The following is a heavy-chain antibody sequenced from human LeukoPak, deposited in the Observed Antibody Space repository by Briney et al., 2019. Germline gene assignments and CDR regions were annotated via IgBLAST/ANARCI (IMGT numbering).Heavy chain of an antibody. J-gene: IGHJ1*01. CDR3: AGAGYSSGWYRFYFQH. CDR2: INHSGST. Sequence: KPSETLSLTCAVYGGSFSGYYWSWIRQPPGKGLEWIGEINHSGSTNYNPSLKSRVTISVDTSKNQFSLKLSSVTAADTAVYYCAGAGYSSGWYRFYFQHWGQGTLVTVSS. D-gene: IGHD6-19*01. CDR1: GGSFSGYY. V-gene: IGHV4-34*01.